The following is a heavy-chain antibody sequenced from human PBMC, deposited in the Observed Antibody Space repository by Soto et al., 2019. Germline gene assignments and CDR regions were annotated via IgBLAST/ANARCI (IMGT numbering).Heavy chain of an antibody. J-gene: IGHJ6*02. D-gene: IGHD5-18*01. CDR3: ARGGGPPSMVTLDYYYGMDV. Sequence: VKVSCKASGCTFSSYAISWVRQAPGQGREWMGGIIHIFSTANYAQKFQGRVTITADESTSTAHMELRSLRSEDTAVYYCARGGGPPSMVTLDYYYGMDVWGQGTTVTVSS. V-gene: IGHV1-69*13. CDR1: GCTFSSYA. CDR2: IIHIFSTA.